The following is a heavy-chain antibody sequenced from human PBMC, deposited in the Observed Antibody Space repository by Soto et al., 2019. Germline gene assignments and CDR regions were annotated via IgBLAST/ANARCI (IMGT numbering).Heavy chain of an antibody. CDR2: IYHTGRT. CDR3: ARDRAAVAGTFDY. Sequence: PSETLSLTCAVSGFFITNGYYWGWIRQPPGKGLEWIGSIYHTGRTYYNPSLKSRVTISVDTSKNHFSLRLNSVTAADTATHYCARDRAAVAGTFDYWGQGIPVTSPQ. D-gene: IGHD6-19*01. CDR1: GFFITNGYY. V-gene: IGHV4-38-2*02. J-gene: IGHJ4*02.